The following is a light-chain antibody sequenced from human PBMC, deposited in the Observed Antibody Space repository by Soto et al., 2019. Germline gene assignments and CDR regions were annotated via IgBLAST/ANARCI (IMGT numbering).Light chain of an antibody. CDR2: GAS. CDR1: QSVSSSY. CDR3: QQYGSSPQT. J-gene: IGKJ1*01. V-gene: IGKV3-20*01. Sequence: EIVLTQSPGTLSLSPGERATLSCRASQSVSSSYLAWYQQKPGQAPRLLIYGASSRATGIPDRFSGSGSGTCFTLTISRLEPEDFAVYYCQQYGSSPQTFGQGTRWISN.